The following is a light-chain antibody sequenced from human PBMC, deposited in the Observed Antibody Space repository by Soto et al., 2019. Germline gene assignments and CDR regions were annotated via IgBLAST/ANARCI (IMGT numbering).Light chain of an antibody. CDR1: SSDVGSYNL. CDR2: EGS. J-gene: IGLJ2*01. CDR3: CSYAGVV. Sequence: QSVLTQPASVSGSPGQSITLSCTGTSSDVGSYNLVSWYQQHPGKAPKLMIYEGSKRPSGVSNRFSGSKSGNTASLTISGLQAEDEADYYCCSYAGVVFGGGTKLTVL. V-gene: IGLV2-23*01.